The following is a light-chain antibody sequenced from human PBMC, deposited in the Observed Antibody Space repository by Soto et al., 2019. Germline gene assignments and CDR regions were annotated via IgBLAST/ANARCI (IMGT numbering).Light chain of an antibody. CDR1: QSIGSY. J-gene: IGKJ1*01. V-gene: IGKV1-39*01. CDR2: AAS. CDR3: QQSYSNPWT. Sequence: DIQMTQSPSSLSASVGDRVTITCRASQSIGSYVNWYQQIAGKAPKLLIYAASSLPSGVPSRFSGSVSGTDFTLTISSLQPEDFATYSCQQSYSNPWTFGQGTKV.